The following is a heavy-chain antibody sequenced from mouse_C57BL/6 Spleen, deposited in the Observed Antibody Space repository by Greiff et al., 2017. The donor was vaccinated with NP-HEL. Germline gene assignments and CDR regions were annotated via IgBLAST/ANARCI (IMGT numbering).Heavy chain of an antibody. J-gene: IGHJ3*01. CDR1: GYTFTDYN. CDR2: INPNNGGT. Sequence: VQLQQSGPELVKPGASVKMSCKASGYTFTDYNMHWVKQSHGKSLEWIGYINPNNGGTSYNQKFKGKATLTVNKSSSTAYMELRSLTSEDSAVYYCARSPYYYGSSYVGWFAYWGQGTLVTVSA. D-gene: IGHD1-1*01. V-gene: IGHV1-22*01. CDR3: ARSPYYYGSSYVGWFAY.